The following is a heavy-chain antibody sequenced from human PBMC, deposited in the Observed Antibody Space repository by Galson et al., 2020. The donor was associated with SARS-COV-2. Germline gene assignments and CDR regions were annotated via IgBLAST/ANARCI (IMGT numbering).Heavy chain of an antibody. CDR3: AREEYDSSGYIDAFDI. CDR1: GFTFSSYK. V-gene: IGHV3-48*03. CDR2: ISSSGSTI. J-gene: IGHJ3*02. D-gene: IGHD3-22*01. Sequence: TGGSLRLSCAASGFTFSSYKMNWVRQAPGKGLEWVSYISSSGSTIYYADSVKGRFTISRDNAKNSLYLQMNSLRAEDTAVYYCAREEYDSSGYIDAFDIWGQGTMVTVSS.